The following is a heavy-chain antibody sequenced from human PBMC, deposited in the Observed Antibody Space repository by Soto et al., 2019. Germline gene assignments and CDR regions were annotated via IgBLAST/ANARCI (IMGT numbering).Heavy chain of an antibody. CDR2: ISGGSGDST. V-gene: IGHV3-23*01. D-gene: IGHD2-21*01. CDR1: GFSFDDQA. J-gene: IGHJ4*02. CDR3: AKNQTYWETRAAFDY. Sequence: GGSLRLSCAVSGFSFDDQAMHWIRQAPGKGLGWVSGISGGSGDSTFYADSVKGRFTISRDNSKNTLHLQMNSLRTEDTAVYYCAKNQTYWETRAAFDYWGQGTLVTVSS.